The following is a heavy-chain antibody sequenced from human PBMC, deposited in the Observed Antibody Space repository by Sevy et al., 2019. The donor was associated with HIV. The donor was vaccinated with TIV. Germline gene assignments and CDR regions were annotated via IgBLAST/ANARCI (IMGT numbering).Heavy chain of an antibody. CDR1: GYSISSYY. Sequence: SETLSLTCTVSGYSISSYYLSWIRQPPGKGLEWIGYIYYSGSTNYNPSLKSRGTISVDKSKNKLSLKLSSVTAADTALYYCARQADFGVVNFDHWGQGNLVTVSS. D-gene: IGHD3-3*01. V-gene: IGHV4-59*08. J-gene: IGHJ4*02. CDR2: IYYSGST. CDR3: ARQADFGVVNFDH.